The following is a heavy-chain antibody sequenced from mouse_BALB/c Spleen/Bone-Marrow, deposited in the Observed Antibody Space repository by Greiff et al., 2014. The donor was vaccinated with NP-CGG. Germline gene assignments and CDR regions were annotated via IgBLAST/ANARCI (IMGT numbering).Heavy chain of an antibody. Sequence: QVHVKQSGAELVRPGSSVKISCKASGYAFSAYWMIWVKQRPGQGLEWIGQIYPGDGDTIYNGKFKGKATLTADKSSSTAYMQLSSLTSEDSAVYFCARSGYGSNYDYWGQGTTLTVSS. CDR2: IYPGDGDT. V-gene: IGHV1-80*01. CDR1: GYAFSAYW. J-gene: IGHJ2*01. D-gene: IGHD1-1*01. CDR3: ARSGYGSNYDY.